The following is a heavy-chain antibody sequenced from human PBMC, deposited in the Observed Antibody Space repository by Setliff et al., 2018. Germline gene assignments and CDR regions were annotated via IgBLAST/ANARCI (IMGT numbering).Heavy chain of an antibody. J-gene: IGHJ2*01. CDR1: GGSIGSSF. D-gene: IGHD3-22*01. V-gene: IGHV4-59*01. CDR2: KSNRGDT. CDR3: ARAVDSSGYFPYWYFDL. Sequence: NPSETLSLTCTVSGGSIGSSFWNRIRQSPGKGLEWIGYKSNRGDTNSNPSLRSRLTMSVDTSKSQFSLNLTSVTAADTAVYFCARAVDSSGYFPYWYFDLWGRGALVTVSS.